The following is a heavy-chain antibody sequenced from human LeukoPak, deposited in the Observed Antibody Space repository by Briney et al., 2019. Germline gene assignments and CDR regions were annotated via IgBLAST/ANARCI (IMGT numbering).Heavy chain of an antibody. CDR1: GYTFTGYY. D-gene: IGHD5-24*01. Sequence: ASVKVSCKASGYTFTGYYMHWVRQAPGQGLEWMGWINPNSGGTNYAQRFQGRVTMTTDTSTSTAYMDLRSLRSDDTAVYYCARDPRTEDGYNLRGFDYWGQGTLVTVSS. CDR3: ARDPRTEDGYNLRGFDY. J-gene: IGHJ4*02. CDR2: INPNSGGT. V-gene: IGHV1-2*02.